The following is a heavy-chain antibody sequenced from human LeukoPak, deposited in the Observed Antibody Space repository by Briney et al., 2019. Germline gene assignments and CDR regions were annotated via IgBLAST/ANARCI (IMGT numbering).Heavy chain of an antibody. D-gene: IGHD3-16*01. Sequence: ASVKVSCKTSGYSFTYFPMHWVRQAPGQRLEWMGWINAGSGATSFSQKFQGRVTITRDTSASTAYMELGSLRAEDTAVYYCASGDYYELGIIKGEFDYWGQGTLVTVSS. V-gene: IGHV1-3*01. J-gene: IGHJ4*02. CDR2: INAGSGAT. CDR1: GYSFTYFP. CDR3: ASGDYYELGIIKGEFDY.